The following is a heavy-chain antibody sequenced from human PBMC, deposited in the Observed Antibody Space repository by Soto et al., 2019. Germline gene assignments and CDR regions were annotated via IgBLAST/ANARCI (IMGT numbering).Heavy chain of an antibody. CDR1: GFSLNNRGVG. J-gene: IGHJ4*02. CDR3: ARDSSGYYGFDY. V-gene: IGHV2-5*02. Sequence: QITLKESGPTLVIPTQTLTLTCTFSGFSLNNRGVGVGWIRQPPGKALEWLGIIYWDDDQRYSPSLKTRLTITKDTSRNQVVLTMTNVDPVDTATYYCARDSSGYYGFDYWGPGILVTVSS. CDR2: IYWDDDQ. D-gene: IGHD3-22*01.